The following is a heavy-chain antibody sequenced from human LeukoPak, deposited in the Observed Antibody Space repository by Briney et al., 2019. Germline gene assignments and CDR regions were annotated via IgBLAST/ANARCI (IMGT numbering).Heavy chain of an antibody. J-gene: IGHJ5*01. CDR2: ISSSSSLI. V-gene: IGHV3-21*04. CDR1: GLTFSSYT. D-gene: IGHD2-2*01. CDR3: ARGAGYCTSTGCYGSDWFDS. Sequence: GGSLRLSCAASGLTFSSYTMNWVRQAPGKGLEWVSSISSSSSLIYYADSVKGRFTISRDNAKNSLYLQMNSLRAEDTAIYYCARGAGYCTSTGCYGSDWFDSWGQGALVTVSS.